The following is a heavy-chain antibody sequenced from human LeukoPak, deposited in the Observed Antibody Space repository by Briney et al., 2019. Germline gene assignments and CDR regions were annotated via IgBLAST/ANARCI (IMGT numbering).Heavy chain of an antibody. V-gene: IGHV1-46*01. J-gene: IGHJ5*02. D-gene: IGHD3-10*01. CDR3: ARRVLLWFGESYYNWFDP. CDR2: INPSGGST. Sequence: ASGKVSCKASGYTFTSYYMHWVRQAPGQGLEWMGIINPSGGSTSYAQKFQGRVTMTRDTSTSTVYMELSSLRSEDTAVYYCARRVLLWFGESYYNWFDPWGQGTLVTVSS. CDR1: GYTFTSYY.